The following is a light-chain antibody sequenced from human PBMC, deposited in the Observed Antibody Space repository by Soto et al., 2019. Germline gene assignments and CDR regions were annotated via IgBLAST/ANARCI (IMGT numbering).Light chain of an antibody. CDR2: WAS. CDR3: HQYHSNPQT. J-gene: IGKJ1*01. Sequence: DIVMTQSPDSLAVSLGERATLNCKSSQSILYTSSKRNYLAWYQYKPGQPPKLLVYWASTRESGVPARFSGSGSETDFTLTISSLQAEDVAVYYCHQYHSNPQTFGQGTRVEIK. CDR1: QSILYTSSKRNY. V-gene: IGKV4-1*01.